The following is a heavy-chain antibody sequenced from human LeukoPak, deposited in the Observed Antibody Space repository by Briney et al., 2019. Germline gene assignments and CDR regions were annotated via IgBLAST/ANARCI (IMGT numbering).Heavy chain of an antibody. Sequence: SQTLSLTCTVSGGSISSGDYYWSWFRQPPGKGLEWIGYIYYSGSTYYNPSLKSRVTISVDTSKNQFSLKLSSVTAADTAVYYCARRPQAYYYDSSGWVFDYWGQGTLVTVSS. D-gene: IGHD3-22*01. V-gene: IGHV4-30-4*01. CDR2: IYYSGST. J-gene: IGHJ4*02. CDR3: ARRPQAYYYDSSGWVFDY. CDR1: GGSISSGDYY.